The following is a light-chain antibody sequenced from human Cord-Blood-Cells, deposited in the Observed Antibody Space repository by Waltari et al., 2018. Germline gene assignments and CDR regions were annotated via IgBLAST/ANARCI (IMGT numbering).Light chain of an antibody. CDR2: WAS. Sequence: DIVMTQSPDSLAVSLGERATTNCKSSQSVLYISNNMNYLAWYQQKPGQPPTLLIYWASTRESGVPDRFSGSGSGTDFTLTISSLQAEDVAVYYCQQYYSTPWTFGQGTKVEIK. J-gene: IGKJ1*01. CDR3: QQYYSTPWT. CDR1: QSVLYISNNMNY. V-gene: IGKV4-1*01.